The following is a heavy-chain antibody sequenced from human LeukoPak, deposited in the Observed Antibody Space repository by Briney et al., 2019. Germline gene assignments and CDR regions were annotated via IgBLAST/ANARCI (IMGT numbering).Heavy chain of an antibody. CDR2: INHSGST. D-gene: IGHD6-13*01. V-gene: IGHV4-34*01. CDR3: ARARYSSSWYSSHWFDP. Sequence: PSETLSLTCAVYGGSFSGYYWSWIRQPPGKGLEWIGEINHSGSTNYNPSLKSRVTISVDTSKNQFSLKLSSVTAADTAVYYCARARYSSSWYSSHWFDPWGQGTLVTVSS. CDR1: GGSFSGYY. J-gene: IGHJ5*02.